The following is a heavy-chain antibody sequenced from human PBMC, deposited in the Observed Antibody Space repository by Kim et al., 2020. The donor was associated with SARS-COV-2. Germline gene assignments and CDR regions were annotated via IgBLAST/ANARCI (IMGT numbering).Heavy chain of an antibody. Sequence: SVKVSCKASGGTFSNYAMSWVRQAPGQGLEWMGGIIPIFGTANYAQKFQGRVTITADESTSTAYMELSSLRSEDTAVYYCARDLNYYDSSGYYYLLAYWGQGTLVTVSS. J-gene: IGHJ4*02. CDR3: ARDLNYYDSSGYYYLLAY. V-gene: IGHV1-69*13. CDR2: IIPIFGTA. D-gene: IGHD3-22*01. CDR1: GGTFSNYA.